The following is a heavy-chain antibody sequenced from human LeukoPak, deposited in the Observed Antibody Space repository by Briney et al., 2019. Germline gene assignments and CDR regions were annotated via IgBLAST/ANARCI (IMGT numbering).Heavy chain of an antibody. Sequence: SETLSLTCTVSGDSINSGSYYWGWIRQPPGKGLEWIGSISYRGTPSYNPSLRSRVTMSVDTSKNQFSLNLKSVTAADTAVFYCARTTLLWYFDTWGPGALVAVSS. CDR2: ISYRGTP. V-gene: IGHV4-39*01. CDR3: ARTTLLWYFDT. CDR1: GDSINSGSYY. D-gene: IGHD1-14*01. J-gene: IGHJ4*01.